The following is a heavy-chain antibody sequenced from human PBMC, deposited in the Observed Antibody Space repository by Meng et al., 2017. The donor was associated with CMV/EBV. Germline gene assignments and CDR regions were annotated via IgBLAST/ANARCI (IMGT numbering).Heavy chain of an antibody. V-gene: IGHV1-8*01. CDR2: MNPNSGNT. J-gene: IGHJ6*02. Sequence: ASVKVSCKDSGYTFTSYDINWVRQATGQGLEWMGWMNPNSGNTGYAQKFQGRVTMTRNTSISTAYMELSSLRSEDTAVYYCARVSGGAYGMDVWGQGTTVTVSS. D-gene: IGHD2/OR15-2a*01. CDR3: ARVSGGAYGMDV. CDR1: GYTFTSYD.